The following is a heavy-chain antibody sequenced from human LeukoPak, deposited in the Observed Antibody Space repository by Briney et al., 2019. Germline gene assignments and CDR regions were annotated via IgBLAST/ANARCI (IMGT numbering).Heavy chain of an antibody. CDR3: ARHNPILLWEWTGNFDY. J-gene: IGHJ4*02. Sequence: SETLSPTCTVSGGSISSSSYYWGWLRQPPGKGLEWIGSIYYSGSTYYNPSLKSRVTISVDTSKNQFSLKLSSVTAADTAVYYCARHNPILLWEWTGNFDYWGQGTLVTVSS. CDR1: GGSISSSSYY. D-gene: IGHD3-10*01. CDR2: IYYSGST. V-gene: IGHV4-39*01.